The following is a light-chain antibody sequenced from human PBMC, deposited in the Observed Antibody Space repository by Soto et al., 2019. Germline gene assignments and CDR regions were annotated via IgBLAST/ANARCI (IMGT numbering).Light chain of an antibody. J-gene: IGLJ3*02. CDR1: SSDVGGYHY. CDR3: SSYTSSSPRV. CDR2: EVS. V-gene: IGLV2-14*01. Sequence: QSVLTQRASVSGSPGQSITISCTGTSSDVGGYHYVSWYQQHPGKAPKLMIYEVSNRPSGVSNRFSGSKSGNTASLTISGLQAEDEADYYCSSYTSSSPRVFGRGTK.